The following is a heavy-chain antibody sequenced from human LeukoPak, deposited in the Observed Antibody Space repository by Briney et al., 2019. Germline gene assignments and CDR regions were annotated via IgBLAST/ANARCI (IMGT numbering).Heavy chain of an antibody. CDR3: ASGLRYFDLYY. J-gene: IGHJ4*02. Sequence: SVKVSCKASGGTFSSYAISWVRQAPGQGLEWMGGIIPIFGTANYAQKFQGRVTITADKSTSTAYMALSSLRSEDTAVYYCASGLRYFDLYYWGQGTLVTVSS. V-gene: IGHV1-69*06. CDR1: GGTFSSYA. CDR2: IIPIFGTA. D-gene: IGHD3-9*01.